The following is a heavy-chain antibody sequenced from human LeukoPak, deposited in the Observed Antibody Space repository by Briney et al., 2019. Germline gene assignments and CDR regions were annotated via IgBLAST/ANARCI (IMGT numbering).Heavy chain of an antibody. Sequence: GGSLRLSCAASGFTFSSYGMHWVRQAPGKGLEWVAFIRYDGSNKYYADSVKGRFTISRDNSKNTLYLQMNSLRAEDTAVYYCAKLWLGESLFPGQAPSFDPWGQGTLVTVSS. D-gene: IGHD3-10*01. CDR2: IRYDGSNK. J-gene: IGHJ5*02. CDR1: GFTFSSYG. CDR3: AKLWLGESLFPGQAPSFDP. V-gene: IGHV3-30*02.